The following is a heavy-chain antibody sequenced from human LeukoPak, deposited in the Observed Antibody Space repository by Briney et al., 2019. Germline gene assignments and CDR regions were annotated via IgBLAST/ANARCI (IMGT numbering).Heavy chain of an antibody. Sequence: GGSLRLSCAASGFTFSTYSMNWVRQAPGKGLEWVSSISSSSSYIFYADSVKGRFTISSDNAKKSLSLQMNSLRAEDTAVYYCARDRGEDYYGSGNYLRAFDIWGQGTMVTVSS. V-gene: IGHV3-21*01. D-gene: IGHD3-10*01. J-gene: IGHJ3*02. CDR2: ISSSSSYI. CDR3: ARDRGEDYYGSGNYLRAFDI. CDR1: GFTFSTYS.